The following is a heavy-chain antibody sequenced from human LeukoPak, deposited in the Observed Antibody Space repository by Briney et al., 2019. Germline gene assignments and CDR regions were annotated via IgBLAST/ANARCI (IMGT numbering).Heavy chain of an antibody. J-gene: IGHJ4*02. CDR2: VWFDGSNK. V-gene: IGHV3-33*01. CDR1: GFIFSSYG. CDR3: AGGLGSTLFDY. Sequence: AGSPLRLSCVASGFIFSSYGMHGVRQAPGKGLEWVALVWFDGSNKYYADSVKGRFSISRDNSKNTLYLQMNSLRAEDTAVYYCAGGLGSTLFDYWGQGSLVTVSS. D-gene: IGHD3-10*01.